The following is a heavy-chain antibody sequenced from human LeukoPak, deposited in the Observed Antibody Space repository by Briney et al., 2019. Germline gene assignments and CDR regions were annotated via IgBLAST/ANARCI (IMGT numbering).Heavy chain of an antibody. Sequence: SQTLSLTCAVSGCSISSGGYSGSWIRQPPGKGLECSGYIYHSGSTYYSPSLKSRGTISLDRSKNQISLKLGSVTAADTAVYHCARVSESGYYGMDVWGQGTTVRVS. CDR2: IYHSGST. CDR3: ARVSESGYYGMDV. J-gene: IGHJ6*02. V-gene: IGHV4-30-2*01. D-gene: IGHD3-3*01. CDR1: GCSISSGGYS.